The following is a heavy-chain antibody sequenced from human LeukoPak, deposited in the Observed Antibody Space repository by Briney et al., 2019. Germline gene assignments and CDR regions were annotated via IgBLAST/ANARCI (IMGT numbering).Heavy chain of an antibody. CDR3: ARDYDILTGYYRGYFQH. CDR1: GGTFNNSA. CDR2: IMPLFGTA. J-gene: IGHJ1*01. D-gene: IGHD3-9*01. Sequence: SVKVSCKTSGGTFNNSAISWVRQAPGQGLEWLGGIMPLFGTAGYAQKSQGRVTITKDESTRTVYLELTSLTSDDTAVYYCARDYDILTGYYRGYFQHWGQGTLVTVSS. V-gene: IGHV1-69*05.